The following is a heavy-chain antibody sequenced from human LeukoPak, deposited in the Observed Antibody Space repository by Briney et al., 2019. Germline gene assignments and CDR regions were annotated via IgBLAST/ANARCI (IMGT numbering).Heavy chain of an antibody. CDR3: ARSGYYYYPDDY. V-gene: IGHV1-2*02. CDR2: INPNNDDT. Sequence: ASVKVSCKPSGYTFIHHYIHWVRQAPGQGLEWMGWINPNNDDTNYAEKFQGRVTMTTDTSISTVYMELTRLRSDDTAVYYCARSGYYYYPDDYWGQGTLVTVSS. CDR1: GYTFIHHY. J-gene: IGHJ4*02. D-gene: IGHD3-22*01.